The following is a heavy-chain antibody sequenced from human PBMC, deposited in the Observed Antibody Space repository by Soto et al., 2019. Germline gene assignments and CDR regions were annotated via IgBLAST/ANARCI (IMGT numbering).Heavy chain of an antibody. J-gene: IGHJ5*02. Sequence: ASVKVSCKVSGYTFTEVSIHWVRQAPGKGLEWMGGFDPDGGETVYAQKFQGRVRMTEDTSTETAYMEVSSLRPEDTAVCYCAPVKWNYKRGRLDPWGQGTLVTVSS. CDR1: GYTFTEVS. D-gene: IGHD1-7*01. CDR3: APVKWNYKRGRLDP. CDR2: FDPDGGET. V-gene: IGHV1-24*01.